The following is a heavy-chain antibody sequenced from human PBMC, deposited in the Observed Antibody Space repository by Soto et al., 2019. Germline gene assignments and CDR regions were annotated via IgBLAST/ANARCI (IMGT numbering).Heavy chain of an antibody. D-gene: IGHD5-12*01. CDR3: AKDRQMATIPIKPSPDAFDI. V-gene: IGHV3-9*01. CDR1: GFTFDDYA. J-gene: IGHJ3*02. CDR2: ISWNSGSI. Sequence: SLRLSCAASGFTFDDYAMHWVRQAPGKGLEWVSGISWNSGSIGYADSVKGRFTISRDNAKNSLYLQMNSLRAEDTALYYCAKDRQMATIPIKPSPDAFDIWGQGTMVTVS.